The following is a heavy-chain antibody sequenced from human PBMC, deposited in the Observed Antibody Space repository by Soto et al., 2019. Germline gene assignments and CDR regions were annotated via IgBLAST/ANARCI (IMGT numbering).Heavy chain of an antibody. Sequence: QVQLVQSGAEVKKPGSSVKVSCKASGGTFSSYAISWVRQAPGQGLEWMGGIIPIFGTANYAQKFQGRVTITADESTSTAYMELSSLRSEDTAVYYCARIYDSSGCSTGNNYYYYGMDVWGQGTTVTVSS. CDR3: ARIYDSSGCSTGNNYYYYGMDV. D-gene: IGHD3-22*01. J-gene: IGHJ6*02. CDR1: GGTFSSYA. V-gene: IGHV1-69*01. CDR2: IIPIFGTA.